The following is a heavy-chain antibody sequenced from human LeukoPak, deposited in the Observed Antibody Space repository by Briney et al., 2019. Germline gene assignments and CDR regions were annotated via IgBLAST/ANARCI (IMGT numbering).Heavy chain of an antibody. CDR2: INPNSGGT. CDR3: ARAPSRIAVAGRGAFDI. D-gene: IGHD6-19*01. Sequence: ASVKVSCKASGYTFTGYYMHWVRQAPGQGLEWMGWINPNSGGTNYAQKFQGRVTMTRDTSISTAYMELSRLRSDDTAVYYCARAPSRIAVAGRGAFDIWGQGTMVTVSS. V-gene: IGHV1-2*02. CDR1: GYTFTGYY. J-gene: IGHJ3*02.